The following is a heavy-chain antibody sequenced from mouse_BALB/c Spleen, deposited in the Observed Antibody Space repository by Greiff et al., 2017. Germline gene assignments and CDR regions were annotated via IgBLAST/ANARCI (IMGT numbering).Heavy chain of an antibody. CDR3: ARQINYYGSSSYAMDY. V-gene: IGHV5-6-5*01. CDR1: GFTFSSYA. J-gene: IGHJ4*01. Sequence: EVKLLESGGGLVQPGGSLKLSCAASGFTFSSYAMSWVRQTPEKRLEWVASISSGGSTYYPDSVKGRFTISRDNARNILYLQMSSLRSEDTAMYYCARQINYYGSSSYAMDYWGQGTSVTVSS. D-gene: IGHD1-1*01. CDR2: ISSGGST.